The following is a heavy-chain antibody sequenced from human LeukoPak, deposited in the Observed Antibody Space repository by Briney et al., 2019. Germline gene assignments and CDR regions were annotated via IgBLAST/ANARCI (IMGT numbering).Heavy chain of an antibody. Sequence: GGSLRLSCAASGFTSSSYAMSWVRQAPGKGLEWVSTISGSGGSTYYADSVKGRFTISRDNSKNTLDLQMNSLRAEDTAVYYCARDTSGTVFDYWGQGTLVTVSS. CDR2: ISGSGGST. D-gene: IGHD5-18*01. CDR3: ARDTSGTVFDY. CDR1: GFTSSSYA. V-gene: IGHV3-23*01. J-gene: IGHJ4*02.